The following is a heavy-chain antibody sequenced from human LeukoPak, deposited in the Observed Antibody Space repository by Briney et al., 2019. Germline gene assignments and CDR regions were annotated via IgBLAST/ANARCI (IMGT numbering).Heavy chain of an antibody. CDR1: GYTFTGYY. CDR2: MNPNSGNT. D-gene: IGHD6-19*01. J-gene: IGHJ4*02. Sequence: GASVKVSCKASGYTFTGYYMHWVRQAPGQGLEWMGWMNPNSGNTGYAQKFQGRVTMTRNTSISTAYMELSSLRSEDTAVYYCARGSRGSGWYLDWGQGTLVTVSS. V-gene: IGHV1-8*02. CDR3: ARGSRGSGWYLD.